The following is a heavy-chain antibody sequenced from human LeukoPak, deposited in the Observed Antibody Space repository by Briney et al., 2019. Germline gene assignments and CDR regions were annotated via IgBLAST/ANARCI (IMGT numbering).Heavy chain of an antibody. D-gene: IGHD4-17*01. CDR2: VIPILGIA. Sequence: SVKVSCKASGGTFSSYAISWVRQAPGQGLEWMGRVIPILGIANYAQKFQGRVTITADKSTSTAYMELSSLRSEDTAVYYCARNMLNGDYVFDYWGQGTLVTVSS. V-gene: IGHV1-69*04. CDR3: ARNMLNGDYVFDY. CDR1: GGTFSSYA. J-gene: IGHJ4*02.